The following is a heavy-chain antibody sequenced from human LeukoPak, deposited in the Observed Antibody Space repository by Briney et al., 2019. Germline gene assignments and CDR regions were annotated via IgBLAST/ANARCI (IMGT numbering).Heavy chain of an antibody. CDR1: GYTLTEIS. CDR3: ATEIVGYGDVHYFDS. V-gene: IGHV1-24*01. CDR2: FNPEDVET. Sequence: ASVAVSCKVSGYTLTEISMHWVRQAPGQGLEWMGGFNPEDVETIYARSLQGRLTVTEDTSTDTAYMELSSLRAEDTAMYYCATEIVGYGDVHYFDSWGQGTL. D-gene: IGHD4-17*01. J-gene: IGHJ4*02.